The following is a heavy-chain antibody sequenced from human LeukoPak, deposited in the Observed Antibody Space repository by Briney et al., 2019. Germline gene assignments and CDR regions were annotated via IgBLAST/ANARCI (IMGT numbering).Heavy chain of an antibody. CDR2: ISGGGGST. Sequence: GGSLRLSCAASGFTFSSYVMNWVRQAPGKGLEWVSVISGGGGSTYYAGSVKGRFTISRDNSKNTLFLQMNSLRAEDTAVYYCAKGGYCSSTSCYVGWFDPWGQGTLVTVSS. J-gene: IGHJ5*02. CDR1: GFTFSSYV. CDR3: AKGGYCSSTSCYVGWFDP. V-gene: IGHV3-23*01. D-gene: IGHD2-2*01.